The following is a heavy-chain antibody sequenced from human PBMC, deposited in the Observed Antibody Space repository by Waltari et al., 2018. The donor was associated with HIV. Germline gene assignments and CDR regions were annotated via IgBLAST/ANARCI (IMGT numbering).Heavy chain of an antibody. CDR3: ARCDAGYFYGSAYDY. J-gene: IGHJ4*02. CDR2: ISSSGTTI. Sequence: QVQLVESGGGLVKPGGSLRLSCAASGFTFSDYYMSWIRQAPGKGLGWVSYISSSGTTIYYADSVKGRFTISRDNAKDSLYLQMNNLRAEDTAVYYCARCDAGYFYGSAYDYWGQGILVTVSS. D-gene: IGHD3-10*01. CDR1: GFTFSDYY. V-gene: IGHV3-11*01.